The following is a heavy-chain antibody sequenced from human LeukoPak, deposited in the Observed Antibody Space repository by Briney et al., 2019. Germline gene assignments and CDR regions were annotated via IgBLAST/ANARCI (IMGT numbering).Heavy chain of an antibody. CDR1: GFTVSSNY. V-gene: IGHV3-53*01. CDR3: AKDRQVGDEPRYYDY. J-gene: IGHJ4*02. Sequence: GGSLRLSCAASGFTVSSNYMSWVRQAPGKGLEWVSVIYSGGSTYYADSVKGRFTISRDNSKNTLYLQMNSLRAEDTAVYYCAKDRQVGDEPRYYDYWGQGTLVTVSS. D-gene: IGHD3-16*01. CDR2: IYSGGST.